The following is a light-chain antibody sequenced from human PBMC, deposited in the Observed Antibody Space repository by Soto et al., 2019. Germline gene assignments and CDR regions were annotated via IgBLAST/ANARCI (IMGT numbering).Light chain of an antibody. CDR1: GSNVGHNF. V-gene: IGLV1-51*02. J-gene: IGLJ3*02. CDR3: GTWDNNLSDVV. CDR2: ETN. Sequence: QSVLTQPPSLSAAPGQKVTISCSGSGSNVGHNFVSWYQQLPGTAPRLLIYETNKRPSGIPDRFSGSKSGTSATLDIAGLQPGDEADYYCGTWDNNLSDVVFGGGTKVTVL.